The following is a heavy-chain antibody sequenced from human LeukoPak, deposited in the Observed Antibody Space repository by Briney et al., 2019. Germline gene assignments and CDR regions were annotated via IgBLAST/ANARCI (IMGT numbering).Heavy chain of an antibody. Sequence: SETLSLTCTVSGGSISSSSYYWGWIRQPPGKGREWIGSIYYSGSTYYNPSLKSRVTISVDTSKNHFPLKLSSVTAADTAAYYCASLKNIGYLLDYCGQGTLVAVSS. V-gene: IGHV4-39*02. D-gene: IGHD2/OR15-2a*01. CDR1: GGSISSSSYY. CDR3: ASLKNIGYLLDY. CDR2: IYYSGST. J-gene: IGHJ4*02.